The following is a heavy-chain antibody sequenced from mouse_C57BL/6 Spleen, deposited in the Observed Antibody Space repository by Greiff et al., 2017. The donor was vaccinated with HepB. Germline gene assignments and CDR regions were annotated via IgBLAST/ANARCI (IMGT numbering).Heavy chain of an antibody. CDR2: ISNGGGST. CDR1: GFTFSDYY. J-gene: IGHJ2*01. D-gene: IGHD2-4*01. CDR3: ARQEYDYVLDY. V-gene: IGHV5-12*01. Sequence: EVQRVESGGGLVQPGGSLKLSCAASGFTFSDYYMYWVRQTPEKRLEWVAYISNGGGSTYYPDTVKGRFTISRDNAKNTLYLQMSRLKSEDTAMYYCARQEYDYVLDYWGQGTTLTVSS.